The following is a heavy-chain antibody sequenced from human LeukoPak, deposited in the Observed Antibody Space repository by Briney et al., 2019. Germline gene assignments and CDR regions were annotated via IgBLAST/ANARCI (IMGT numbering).Heavy chain of an antibody. CDR2: IYTSGST. V-gene: IGHV4-61*02. CDR3: ARDYYDSSGYYGWDWFDP. CDR1: GGSISSGSYY. Sequence: PSQTLSLTCTVSGGSISSGSYYWSWIRQPAGKGLEWIGRIYTSGSTNYNPSLKSRVTISVDTSKNQFSLKLSSVTAADTAVYYCARDYYDSSGYYGWDWFDPWGQGTLVTVSS. D-gene: IGHD3-22*01. J-gene: IGHJ5*02.